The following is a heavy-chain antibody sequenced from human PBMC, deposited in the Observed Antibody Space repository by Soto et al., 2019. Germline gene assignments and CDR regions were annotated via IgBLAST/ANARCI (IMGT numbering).Heavy chain of an antibody. CDR2: IYPGDSDT. J-gene: IGHJ3*02. CDR3: ARAGTPDGAFDI. V-gene: IGHV5-51*03. CDR1: GYTFTSYG. D-gene: IGHD1-1*01. Sequence: GASVKVSCKASGYTFTSYGISWVRQAPGQGLEWMGIIYPGDSDTRYSPSFQGQVTISADKSISTAYLQWSSLKASDTAMYYCARAGTPDGAFDIWGPGTMVTVSS.